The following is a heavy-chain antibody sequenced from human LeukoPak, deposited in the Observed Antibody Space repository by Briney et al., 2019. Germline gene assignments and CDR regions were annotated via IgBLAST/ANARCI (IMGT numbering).Heavy chain of an antibody. CDR1: GYTFTSYG. D-gene: IGHD2-21*02. CDR3: ARYPLAEQIVVVTALPYFDY. CDR2: ISVYNGNA. Sequence: ASVKVSCKASGYTFTSYGISWVRQAPGQGLEWMGWISVYNGNAKYAQKFQGRVTMTTDTTTSTAYMELRSLRSDDTAVYYCARYPLAEQIVVVTALPYFDYWGQGTLVTVSS. V-gene: IGHV1-18*01. J-gene: IGHJ4*02.